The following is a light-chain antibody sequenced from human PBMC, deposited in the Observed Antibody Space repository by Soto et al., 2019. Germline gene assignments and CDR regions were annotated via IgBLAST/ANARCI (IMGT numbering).Light chain of an antibody. CDR1: QSVSSYY. V-gene: IGKV3-20*01. CDR3: QQYGSSPPYT. CDR2: GTF. Sequence: EIVLTQSPGTLSLSAGERATLSCRASQSVSSYYLAWYQQKPGQAPRLLIYGTFNRATGIPDRFSGSGSGTDFTLTISRLEPEDFAVYYCQQYGSSPPYTFGQGTKLEIK. J-gene: IGKJ2*01.